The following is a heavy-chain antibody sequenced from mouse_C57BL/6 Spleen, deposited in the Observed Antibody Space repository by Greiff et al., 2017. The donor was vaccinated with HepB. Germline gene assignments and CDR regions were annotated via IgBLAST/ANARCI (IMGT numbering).Heavy chain of an antibody. CDR2: ISSGGSYT. V-gene: IGHV5-6*01. Sequence: EVHLVESGGDLVEPGGSLKLSCAASGFTFSSYGMSWVRQTPDKRLEWVATISSGGSYTYYPDSVKGRFTISRDNAKNTLYLQMSSQKSEDTAMYDCARRELVYWYFDVWGTGTTVTVSS. J-gene: IGHJ1*03. D-gene: IGHD4-1*01. CDR3: ARRELVYWYFDV. CDR1: GFTFSSYG.